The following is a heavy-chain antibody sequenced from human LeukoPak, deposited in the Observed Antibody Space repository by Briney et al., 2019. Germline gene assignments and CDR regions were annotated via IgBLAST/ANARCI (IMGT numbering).Heavy chain of an antibody. CDR2: IKTDGSEK. CDR3: ATYSSLNAREFQY. D-gene: IGHD3-22*01. J-gene: IGHJ1*01. V-gene: IGHV3-7*01. Sequence: GGSLRLSCEGSGFTFSNYWMSWVRQAPGKGLEWVANIKTDGSEKYYVDSVKGRFTISRDNAKNSLYLQMNSLRAEDTAVYYCATYSSLNAREFQYXGXXTXVTVSS. CDR1: GFTFSNYW.